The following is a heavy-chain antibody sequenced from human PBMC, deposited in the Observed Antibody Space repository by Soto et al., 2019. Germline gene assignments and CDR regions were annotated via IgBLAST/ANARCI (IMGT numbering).Heavy chain of an antibody. CDR3: ARGWGRIFDY. CDR1: GGSFSGYY. CDR2: INHSGST. D-gene: IGHD7-27*01. Sequence: QVQLQQWGAGLLKPSETLSLTCAVYGGSFSGYYWNWIRQPPGKGLEWIGEINHSGSTHYNPSLKRRVTISVDTSKNQFSLKLSSVTAADTAVYYCARGWGRIFDYWGQGTLVTVSS. J-gene: IGHJ4*02. V-gene: IGHV4-34*01.